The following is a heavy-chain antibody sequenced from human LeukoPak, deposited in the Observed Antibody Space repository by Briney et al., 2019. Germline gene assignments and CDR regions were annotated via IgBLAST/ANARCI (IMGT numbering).Heavy chain of an antibody. CDR3: ARDDLGYSSRWYLGYYYYMDV. D-gene: IGHD6-13*01. J-gene: IGHJ6*03. CDR1: GFTFSSYG. Sequence: GGSLRLSCAASGFTFSSYGMHWVRQAPGKGLEWVAFIRYDGSNKYYADSVKGRFTISRDNAKNSLYLQMNSLRAEDTAVYYCARDDLGYSSRWYLGYYYYMDVWGKGTTVTVSS. CDR2: IRYDGSNK. V-gene: IGHV3-30*02.